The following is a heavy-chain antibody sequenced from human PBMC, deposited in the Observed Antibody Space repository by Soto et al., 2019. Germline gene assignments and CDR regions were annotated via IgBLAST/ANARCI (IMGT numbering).Heavy chain of an antibody. J-gene: IGHJ4*02. Sequence: QVQLVQSGAEVKKPGSSVKVSCKASGGTFSSYAISWVRQAPGQGLEWMGGIIPIFGTANYAQKFQGRVTITADKSTSTAYMEMSSLRSADTAVYYCTLMATNPTDYFDYWGQGTLVTVSS. V-gene: IGHV1-69*06. CDR2: IIPIFGTA. CDR3: TLMATNPTDYFDY. CDR1: GGTFSSYA. D-gene: IGHD2-8*01.